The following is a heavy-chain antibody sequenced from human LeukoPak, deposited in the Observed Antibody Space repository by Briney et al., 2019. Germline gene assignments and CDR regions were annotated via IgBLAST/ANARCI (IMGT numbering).Heavy chain of an antibody. D-gene: IGHD3-10*01. CDR3: AKDMSRLLWLGESGDGMDV. Sequence: GGSLRLSCAVSGFTFDDYAMHWVRQAPGKVLEWVSLISWDGGSTYYADSVKGRFTISRDNSKNSLYLQMNSLRADDTALYYCAKDMSRLLWLGESGDGMDVWGKGTTVTVSS. V-gene: IGHV3-43D*04. J-gene: IGHJ6*04. CDR2: ISWDGGST. CDR1: GFTFDDYA.